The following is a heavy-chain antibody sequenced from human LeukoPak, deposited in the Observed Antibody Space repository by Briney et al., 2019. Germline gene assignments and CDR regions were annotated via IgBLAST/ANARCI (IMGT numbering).Heavy chain of an antibody. Sequence: ASVKVSCKASGYTFTGYYMHWVRQAPGQGLEWMGWINPNSGGTNYAQKFQGRVTMTRDTSISTAYMELSRLRSDDTAVYYCARVRPKKSGSYYSSFDYWGQGTLVTVSS. V-gene: IGHV1-2*02. CDR1: GYTFTGYY. D-gene: IGHD1-26*01. CDR2: INPNSGGT. J-gene: IGHJ4*02. CDR3: ARVRPKKSGSYYSSFDY.